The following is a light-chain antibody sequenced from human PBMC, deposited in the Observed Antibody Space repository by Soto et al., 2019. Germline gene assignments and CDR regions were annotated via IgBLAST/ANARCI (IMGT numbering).Light chain of an antibody. J-gene: IGKJ1*01. CDR2: GAS. CDR3: QQYGTSRA. CDR1: QSVSSSY. Sequence: EIVLTQSPGTLSLSPGERATLSRRASQSVSSSYLAWYQQKPGQGPRLLIYGASSRATGIPDRFSGSGSGTDFTLTISRLELEDFAVYYCQQYGTSRAFGQGTKVEI. V-gene: IGKV3-20*01.